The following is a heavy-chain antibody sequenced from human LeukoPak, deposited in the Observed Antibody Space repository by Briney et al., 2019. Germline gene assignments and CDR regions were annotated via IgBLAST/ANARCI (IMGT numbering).Heavy chain of an antibody. CDR1: GGSISSYY. D-gene: IGHD1-26*01. V-gene: IGHV4-59*01. Sequence: SETLSLTCTVSGGSISSYYWNWIRQPPGKGLEWIGYIYYSGSTNYNPSLKSRVTISVDTSKNQFSLKLSSVTAADTAVYYCARDRHTGIVGAEIDYWGQGTLVTVSS. CDR3: ARDRHTGIVGAEIDY. J-gene: IGHJ4*02. CDR2: IYYSGST.